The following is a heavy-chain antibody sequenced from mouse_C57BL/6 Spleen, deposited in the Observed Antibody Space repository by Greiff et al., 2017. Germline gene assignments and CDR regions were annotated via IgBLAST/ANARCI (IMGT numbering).Heavy chain of an antibody. CDR1: GFTFTSYW. Sequence: VQLQQPGAELVKPGASVKMSCKASGFTFTSYWITWVKQRPGQGLEWIGDIYPGSGSTNYNEKFKSKATLTVDTSSSTAYMQLSSLTSEDSAVYYCARILLRYPVAYWGQGTLVTVSA. V-gene: IGHV1-55*01. D-gene: IGHD1-1*01. J-gene: IGHJ3*01. CDR2: IYPGSGST. CDR3: ARILLRYPVAY.